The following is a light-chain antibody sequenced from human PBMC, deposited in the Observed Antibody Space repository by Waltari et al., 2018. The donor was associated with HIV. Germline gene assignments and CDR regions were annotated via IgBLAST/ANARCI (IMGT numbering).Light chain of an antibody. J-gene: IGLJ2*01. V-gene: IGLV2-14*01. Sequence: SALTQPASVSASPGQSITISCSGPSDDLGFSKFVSCFRHYPGAAPQAVITRVQYRFSASKSGNTASLTIFALRADDEADYYCYSSTRADSLVFGGGTKLTV. CDR1: SDDLGFSKF. CDR3: YSSTRADSLV. CDR2: RVQ.